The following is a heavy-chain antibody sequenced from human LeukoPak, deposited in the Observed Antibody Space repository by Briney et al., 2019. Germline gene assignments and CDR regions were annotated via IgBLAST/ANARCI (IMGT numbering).Heavy chain of an antibody. CDR1: GGTFSSYA. D-gene: IGHD3-3*01. CDR2: IIPIFGTA. V-gene: IGHV1-69*13. Sequence: SVKVSCKASGGTFSSYAISWVRQAPGQGLEWMGGIIPIFGTANYAQKFQGRVTITADESTSTAYMELSSLRSEDTAVYYCARDNMDSITIFGVVIINAFDIWGQGTMVTVSS. J-gene: IGHJ3*02. CDR3: ARDNMDSITIFGVVIINAFDI.